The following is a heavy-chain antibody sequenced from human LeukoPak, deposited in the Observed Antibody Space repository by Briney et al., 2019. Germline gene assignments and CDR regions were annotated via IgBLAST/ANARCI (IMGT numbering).Heavy chain of an antibody. CDR1: GGSFSGYY. J-gene: IGHJ4*02. D-gene: IGHD3-22*01. CDR3: ATLFSFYDSSGSDY. V-gene: IGHV4-39*01. Sequence: SETLSLTCAVYGGSFSGYYWGWIRQPPGKGLEWIGSIYYSGSTYYNPSLKSRVTISVDTSKNQFSLKLSSVTTADTAVYYCATLFSFYDSSGSDYWGQGTLVTVSS. CDR2: IYYSGST.